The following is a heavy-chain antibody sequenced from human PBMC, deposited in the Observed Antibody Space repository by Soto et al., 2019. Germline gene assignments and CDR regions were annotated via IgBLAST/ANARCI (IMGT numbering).Heavy chain of an antibody. J-gene: IGHJ6*02. CDR3: ARDLGSGSYPVNDYHYRLDV. V-gene: IGHV1-18*01. CDR2: INTYNGNT. D-gene: IGHD3-10*01. CDR1: GYTFTSYG. Sequence: ASVKVSCKTSGYTFTSYGIGWARQAPGQGLEWMGWINTYNGNTNYAQNLQGRVTLTTDTSTSTAYMELSRLRSNDTAIYYCARDLGSGSYPVNDYHYRLDVWGQGTTVTVSS.